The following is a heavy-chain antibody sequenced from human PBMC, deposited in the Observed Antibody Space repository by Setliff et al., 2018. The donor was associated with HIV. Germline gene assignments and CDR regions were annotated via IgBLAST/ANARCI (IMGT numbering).Heavy chain of an antibody. D-gene: IGHD5-18*01. Sequence: PSETLSLTCTVSSGSVSRSDYYWGWIRQTPGKGLEWIGSIYWSGLTFYTPSLKSRITISLDTSKNQFSLRMRSVTAADTAVYYCARVFVDTAVLRVLEYYFDSWGRGTLVTVS. CDR2: IYWSGLT. V-gene: IGHV4-39*07. CDR3: ARVFVDTAVLRVLEYYFDS. J-gene: IGHJ4*02. CDR1: SGSVSRSDYY.